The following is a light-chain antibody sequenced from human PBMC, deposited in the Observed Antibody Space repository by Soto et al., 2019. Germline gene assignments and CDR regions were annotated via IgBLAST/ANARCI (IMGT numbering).Light chain of an antibody. V-gene: IGLV2-8*01. CDR2: EVS. CDR3: SSYAGNYNLV. Sequence: QSVLTQPPSASGSPGQSVTISCTGTSSDVGSYKFVSWYQQHPGKAPKLMMYEVSKRPSGVPDRFSGSKSGNTASLTVSGLQAEDEADYFCSSYAGNYNLVFGGGTKLTVL. CDR1: SSDVGSYKF. J-gene: IGLJ2*01.